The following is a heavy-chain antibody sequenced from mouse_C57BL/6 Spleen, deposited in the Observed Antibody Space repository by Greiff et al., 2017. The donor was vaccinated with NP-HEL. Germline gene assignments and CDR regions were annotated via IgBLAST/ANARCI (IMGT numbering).Heavy chain of an antibody. Sequence: VQLKESGPELVKPGASVKISCKASGYSFTDYNMNWVKQSNGKSLEWIGVINPNYGTTSYNQKFKGKATLTVDQSSSTAYMQLNSLTSEDSAVYYCAPSYYDYEENYFDYWGQGTTLTVSS. CDR1: GYSFTDYN. V-gene: IGHV1-39*01. CDR3: APSYYDYEENYFDY. J-gene: IGHJ2*01. CDR2: INPNYGTT. D-gene: IGHD2-4*01.